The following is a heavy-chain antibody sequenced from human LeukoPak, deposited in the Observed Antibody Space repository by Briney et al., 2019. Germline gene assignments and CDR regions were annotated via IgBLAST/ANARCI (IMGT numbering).Heavy chain of an antibody. D-gene: IGHD3-10*01. CDR3: ARRGTSHGMDV. J-gene: IGHJ6*02. CDR2: INNDGSSA. CDR1: GFTFSDYW. V-gene: IGHV3-74*01. Sequence: PGGSLRLSCAASGFTFSDYWIHWVRQVPGKGLVWVSRINNDGSSASYVDSVKGRFTISRDNAKNTLFLQMNSLRAEDTAVYYCARRGTSHGMDVWGQGTTVIVSS.